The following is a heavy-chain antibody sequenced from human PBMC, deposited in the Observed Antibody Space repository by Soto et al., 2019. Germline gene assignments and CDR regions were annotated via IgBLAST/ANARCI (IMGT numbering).Heavy chain of an antibody. CDR2: INQDGSES. J-gene: IGHJ4*02. D-gene: IGHD2-2*01. V-gene: IGHV3-7*01. Sequence: GGSLRLSCVVSGLTFRSYWMSWVRQAPGKGLEWVANINQDGSESYYVDSVKGRFTISRDNAKNSLYLQMTSLRAEDTAVYYCALPARECSSPGCENWGQGTLVTVSS. CDR1: GLTFRSYW. CDR3: ALPARECSSPGCEN.